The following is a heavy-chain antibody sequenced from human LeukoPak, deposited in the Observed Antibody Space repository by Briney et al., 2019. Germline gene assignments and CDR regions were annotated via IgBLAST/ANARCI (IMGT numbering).Heavy chain of an antibody. D-gene: IGHD5-24*01. CDR3: ARTWGDGYNSDY. CDR1: GGSISSYY. J-gene: IGHJ4*02. V-gene: IGHV4-59*01. Sequence: PSETLSLTCIVSGGSISSYYWSWIRQPPGKGLEWIGYIYYSGSTNYNPSLKSRVTISVDTSKNQFSLKLSSVTAADTAVYYCARTWGDGYNSDYWGQGTLVTVSS. CDR2: IYYSGST.